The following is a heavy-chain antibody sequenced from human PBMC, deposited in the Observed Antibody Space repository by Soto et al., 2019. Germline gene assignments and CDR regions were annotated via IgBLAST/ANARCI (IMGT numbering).Heavy chain of an antibody. CDR2: IYSGGGT. D-gene: IGHD5-12*01. V-gene: IGHV3-66*01. Sequence: EVQLVESGGGLVQPGGSLRLSCAASGFTVSSNYMSWVRQAPGKGLECVSVIYSGGGTFYADSVKGRFTISRDNSKNTLYLQMNSLRAEDTAVYYCAGRSDIAPRYWGQGTLVTVSS. CDR1: GFTVSSNY. CDR3: AGRSDIAPRY. J-gene: IGHJ4*02.